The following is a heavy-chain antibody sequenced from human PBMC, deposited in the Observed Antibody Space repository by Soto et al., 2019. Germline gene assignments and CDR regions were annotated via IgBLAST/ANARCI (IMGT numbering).Heavy chain of an antibody. Sequence: PSETLSLTCVVSNFSISSGYYWGWIRQSPGKGLEWIASIYRSGTTSYNPSLKSRVTISVDPPKNQFSLMLTAVTAADTAVYYCARTHSGSYYSVFNYWGRGSLVTVSS. D-gene: IGHD1-26*01. CDR1: NFSISSGYY. CDR2: IYRSGTT. J-gene: IGHJ4*02. V-gene: IGHV4-38-2*01. CDR3: ARTHSGSYYSVFNY.